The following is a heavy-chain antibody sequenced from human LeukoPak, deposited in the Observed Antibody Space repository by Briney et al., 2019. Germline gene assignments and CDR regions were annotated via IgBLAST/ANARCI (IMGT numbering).Heavy chain of an antibody. J-gene: IGHJ5*02. Sequence: PSETLSLTCTVSGGSISSYYWSWIRQPPGKGLEWIGYIYYSGSTNYNPSLKSRVTISVDTSKNQFSLKLSSVTAADTAVYYCARGRDGCNEGPRSYVLDPWGQGTLVTVSS. D-gene: IGHD5-24*01. V-gene: IGHV4-59*01. CDR1: GGSISSYY. CDR3: ARGRDGCNEGPRSYVLDP. CDR2: IYYSGST.